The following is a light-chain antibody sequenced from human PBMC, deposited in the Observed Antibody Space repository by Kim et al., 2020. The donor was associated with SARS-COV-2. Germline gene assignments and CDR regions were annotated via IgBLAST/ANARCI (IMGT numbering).Light chain of an antibody. CDR3: QQYNSYPRT. CDR1: QSISNY. Sequence: AAVGDSVTITCGARQSISNYLALFQQQPETAPKSLIYAASSLQSGVPSKCSGSGSGTDFTLTISSLQPEDFATYYCQQYNSYPRTFGQGTKVDIK. V-gene: IGKV1-16*02. CDR2: AAS. J-gene: IGKJ1*01.